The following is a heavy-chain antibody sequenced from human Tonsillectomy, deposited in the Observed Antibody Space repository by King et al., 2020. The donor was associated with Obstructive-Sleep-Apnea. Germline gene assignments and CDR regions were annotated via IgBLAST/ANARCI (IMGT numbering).Heavy chain of an antibody. CDR2: IKSKTDGGKT. V-gene: IGHV3-15*01. J-gene: IGHJ6*02. Sequence: EVQLVESGGGLVKPGGSLRLSCAASGFTFSNAWMSWVRQAPGKGLEWVGRIKSKTDGGKTDYAAPVKDRFTISRDDSKNTLYLQMKSLKTEDTAVYYCTTDPYCSGGSCYPNYYGMDVWGQGTTVTVSS. CDR1: GFTFSNAW. CDR3: TTDPYCSGGSCYPNYYGMDV. D-gene: IGHD2-15*01.